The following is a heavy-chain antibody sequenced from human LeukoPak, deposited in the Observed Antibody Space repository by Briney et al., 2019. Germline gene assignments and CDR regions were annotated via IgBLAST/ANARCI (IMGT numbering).Heavy chain of an antibody. Sequence: SETLSLTCTVSGGSISSYYWGWIRQPPGKGLEWIGSIYHSGSTYYNPSLKSRVTISVDTSKNQFSLKLSSVTAADTAVYYCAGEKYYDILTGYPYFDYWGQGTLVTVSS. J-gene: IGHJ4*02. D-gene: IGHD3-9*01. CDR3: AGEKYYDILTGYPYFDY. V-gene: IGHV4-38-2*02. CDR1: GGSISSYY. CDR2: IYHSGST.